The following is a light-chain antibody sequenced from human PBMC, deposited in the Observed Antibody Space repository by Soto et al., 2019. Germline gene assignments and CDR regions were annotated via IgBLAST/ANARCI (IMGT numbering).Light chain of an antibody. J-gene: IGKJ3*01. V-gene: IGKV3-15*01. CDR1: QSVGSN. CDR2: GAS. CDR3: QQSYSTPRA. Sequence: SLYPGTLAVSPAERSALSGRASQSVGSNVAWYQQKPGQGPRLLIYGASSRATGIPARVSGSGSGTDFTLTISSLQPEDFATYFCQQSYSTPRAFGPGTKVDIK.